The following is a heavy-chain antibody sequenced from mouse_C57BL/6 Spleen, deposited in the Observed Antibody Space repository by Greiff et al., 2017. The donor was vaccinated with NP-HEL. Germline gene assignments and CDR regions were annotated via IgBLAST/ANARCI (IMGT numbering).Heavy chain of an antibody. V-gene: IGHV1-64*01. CDR3: ARTGQDYFDY. CDR2: IHPNSGST. Sequence: QVQLQQPGAELVKPGASVKLSCKASGYTFTSYWMHWVKQRPGQGLEWIGMIHPNSGSTNYNEKFKSKATLTVDKSSSTAYIQLSSLTSEDSAVYYCARTGQDYFDYWGQGTTLTVSS. D-gene: IGHD3-3*01. J-gene: IGHJ2*01. CDR1: GYTFTSYW.